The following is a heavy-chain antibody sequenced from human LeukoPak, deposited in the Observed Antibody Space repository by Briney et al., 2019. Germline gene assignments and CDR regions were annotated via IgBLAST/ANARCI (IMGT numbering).Heavy chain of an antibody. D-gene: IGHD3-3*01. CDR2: ISGGAGST. Sequence: GGPLRLSCGASGFTFSSYAMGWVRQTPGKGLEWVSEISGGAGSTYYADSVKGRFTLSRDNSKNTVYLQMNSLRAEDTAVYYCAKPLRSGFHYFDYWGQGTLVTVSS. V-gene: IGHV3-23*01. CDR1: GFTFSSYA. CDR3: AKPLRSGFHYFDY. J-gene: IGHJ4*02.